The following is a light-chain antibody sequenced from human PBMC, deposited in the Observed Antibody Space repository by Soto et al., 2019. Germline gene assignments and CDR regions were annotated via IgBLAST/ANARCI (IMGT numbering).Light chain of an antibody. CDR3: CSYAGSTV. CDR1: SSDVGSYNL. CDR2: EVS. V-gene: IGLV2-23*02. Sequence: QSVLTQPASVSGSPGQSITISCTGTSSDVGSYNLVSWYQQHPGKAPKLMIYEVSKRPSGVSNRFSGSKSGNTASLTISGLQAEDEADYHCCSYAGSTVFGTGTKVTVL. J-gene: IGLJ1*01.